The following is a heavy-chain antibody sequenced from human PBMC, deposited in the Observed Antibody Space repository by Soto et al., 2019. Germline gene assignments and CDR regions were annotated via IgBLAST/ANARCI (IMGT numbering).Heavy chain of an antibody. Sequence: KLSETLSLTCAVSGGSISSSNWWSWVRQPPGKGLEWIGEIYHSGSTNYNPSLKSRVTISIDKSKNQFSLKLSSVTAADTAVYYCARVGDYGDYCDYWGQGTLVTVSS. D-gene: IGHD4-17*01. CDR2: IYHSGST. CDR3: ARVGDYGDYCDY. J-gene: IGHJ4*02. CDR1: GGSISSSNW. V-gene: IGHV4-4*02.